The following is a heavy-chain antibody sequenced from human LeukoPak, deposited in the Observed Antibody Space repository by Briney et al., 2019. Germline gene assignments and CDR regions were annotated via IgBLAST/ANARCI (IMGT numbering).Heavy chain of an antibody. Sequence: KPGGSLRLSCAASGFKFSDYYMSWIRQAPGKGLGWVSYISSSGSTIYYAESVKGRFTISRDNAKNSVYLQMNSLRAEDTAVYYCASGRYDFWSGYYRDWGQGTLVTVSS. V-gene: IGHV3-11*01. CDR3: ASGRYDFWSGYYRD. CDR1: GFKFSDYY. D-gene: IGHD3-3*01. J-gene: IGHJ4*02. CDR2: ISSSGSTI.